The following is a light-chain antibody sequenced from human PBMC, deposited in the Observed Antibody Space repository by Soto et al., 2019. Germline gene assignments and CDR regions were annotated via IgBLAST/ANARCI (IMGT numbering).Light chain of an antibody. Sequence: QSVLTQPPSASGTPGQRVTISCSGSTSNIGSNTVKWYQQLPGTAPKLLIYNNDQRPSGVPDRLSGSKSGTSASLAISGLQSEDEADHYCAAWDDSINGYVFGSGTKVTV. CDR1: TSNIGSNT. CDR2: NND. J-gene: IGLJ1*01. V-gene: IGLV1-44*01. CDR3: AAWDDSINGYV.